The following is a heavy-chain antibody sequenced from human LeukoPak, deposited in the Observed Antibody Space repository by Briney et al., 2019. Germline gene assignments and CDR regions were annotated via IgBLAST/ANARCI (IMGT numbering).Heavy chain of an antibody. CDR3: ARGIGPYSGDDREWAY. V-gene: IGHV4-38-2*02. CDR2: VWQSGST. D-gene: IGHD5-12*01. Sequence: SETLSLTCTVSGYSINNPHYWAWIRRPPGKGLEWIGSVWQSGSTYYIPSLKSRVIISLDTSKNQFSLKMKSVTAADTALYYCARGIGPYSGDDREWAYWGQGTLVTVPS. J-gene: IGHJ4*02. CDR1: GYSINNPHY.